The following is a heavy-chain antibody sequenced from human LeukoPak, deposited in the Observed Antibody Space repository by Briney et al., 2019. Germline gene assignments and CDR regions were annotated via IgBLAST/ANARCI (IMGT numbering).Heavy chain of an antibody. CDR1: GCTFSNYA. D-gene: IGHD2-15*01. V-gene: IGHV3-30*04. Sequence: PGRTLRLSCAVSGCTFSNYAMNWVRQASGKGLEWMALISYDGRNKYYADSVKGRFTVSRDNAKSTLYLQMNSLRGEDTAVYYCARDPALYCTGGSCREYYFDYWGQGALVTVSS. CDR3: ARDPALYCTGGSCREYYFDY. CDR2: ISYDGRNK. J-gene: IGHJ4*02.